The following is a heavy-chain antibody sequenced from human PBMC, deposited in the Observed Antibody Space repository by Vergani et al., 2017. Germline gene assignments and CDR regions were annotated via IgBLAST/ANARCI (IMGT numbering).Heavy chain of an antibody. J-gene: IGHJ5*02. CDR3: ARGCGSTSCYKRGEDWFDP. Sequence: QVQLVQSGAEVKNPGASVKVSCQASGYTFTSYYIHWVRQAPGQGLEWMGIINPSGGSTNYAQKFQGRVTMTRDTSTSTVFMELSSLRSEDTAVYYCARGCGSTSCYKRGEDWFDPWGQGTLVTVSS. V-gene: IGHV1-46*01. D-gene: IGHD2-2*02. CDR2: INPSGGST. CDR1: GYTFTSYY.